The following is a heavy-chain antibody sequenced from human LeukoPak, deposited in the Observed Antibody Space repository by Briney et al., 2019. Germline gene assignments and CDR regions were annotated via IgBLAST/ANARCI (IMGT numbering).Heavy chain of an antibody. J-gene: IGHJ6*03. CDR1: GYTFTGYY. Sequence: ASVKVSCKASGYTFTGYYMHWVRQAPGQGLEWMGRINPNSGGTNYAQKFQGRVTMTRDTSISTAYMELSRLRSDDTDVYYCARNIVRRPPGAVARPYYYYYYMDVWGKGTTVTVSS. CDR3: ARNIVRRPPGAVARPYYYYYYMDV. V-gene: IGHV1-2*05. CDR2: INPNSGGT. D-gene: IGHD6-19*01.